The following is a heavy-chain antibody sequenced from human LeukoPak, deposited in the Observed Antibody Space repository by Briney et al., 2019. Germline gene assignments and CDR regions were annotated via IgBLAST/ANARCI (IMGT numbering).Heavy chain of an antibody. J-gene: IGHJ4*02. CDR1: GFTFSSFW. Sequence: GGSLRPSCSASGFTFSSFWMGWVRQAPGKGLEWVASIRWDDERHHVDSVTGRFSVSRDNAKNSLYLQMNSLRAEDTAVYFCSRITTNGYFEYWGQGALVTVSS. V-gene: IGHV3-7*01. CDR3: SRITTNGYFEY. CDR2: IRWDDER. D-gene: IGHD1-1*01.